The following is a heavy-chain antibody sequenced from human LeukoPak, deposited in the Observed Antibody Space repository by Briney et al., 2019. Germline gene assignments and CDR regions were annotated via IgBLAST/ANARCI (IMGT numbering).Heavy chain of an antibody. CDR2: ISDSGSTM. Sequence: GGSLRLSCAASGFTFSDYSMNWVRQAPGKRPEWLSYISDSGSTMHYADSVRGRFTISRDNAKNSLYLQMNSLRAEDTAVYYCARVDAVVSSGYQRFFQHWGQGTLVTASS. CDR1: GFTFSDYS. J-gene: IGHJ1*01. D-gene: IGHD3-22*01. CDR3: ARVDAVVSSGYQRFFQH. V-gene: IGHV3-48*01.